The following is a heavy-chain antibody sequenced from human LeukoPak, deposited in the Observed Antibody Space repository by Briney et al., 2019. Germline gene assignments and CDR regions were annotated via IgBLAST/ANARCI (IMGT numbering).Heavy chain of an antibody. J-gene: IGHJ4*02. CDR1: GFTFSDYY. V-gene: IGHV3-11*01. CDR3: AISGSYWAWAH. D-gene: IGHD1-26*01. Sequence: GGSLRLSCVASGFTFSDYYMSWIRQAPGKGLEWVSSISSISSTIYYADSVKGRFTISRDNSKNTLYLQMNSLRAEDTAVYYCAISGSYWAWAHWGQGTLVTISS. CDR2: ISSISSTI.